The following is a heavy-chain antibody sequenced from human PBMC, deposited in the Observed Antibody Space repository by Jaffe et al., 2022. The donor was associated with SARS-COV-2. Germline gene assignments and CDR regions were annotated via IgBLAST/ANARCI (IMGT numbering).Heavy chain of an antibody. CDR3: AREAIVVVPAAMEAPWPYNWFDP. CDR2: IWYDGSNK. D-gene: IGHD2-2*01. J-gene: IGHJ5*02. V-gene: IGHV3-33*01. Sequence: QVQLVESGGGVVQPGRSLRLSCAASGFTFSSYGMHWVRQAPGKGLEWVAVIWYDGSNKYYADSVKGRFTISRDNSKNTLYLQMNSLRAEDTAVYYCAREAIVVVPAAMEAPWPYNWFDPWGQGTLVTVSS. CDR1: GFTFSSYG.